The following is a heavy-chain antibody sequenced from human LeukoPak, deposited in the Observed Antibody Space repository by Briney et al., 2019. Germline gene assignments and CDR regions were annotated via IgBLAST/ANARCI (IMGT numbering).Heavy chain of an antibody. Sequence: GGSLRLFCTASGFTFSSHAMSWVRQAPGKGLDWFSALSGSGDSTYHADSVKGRFNISRDNSKNTLYLQMHSLRAEDTAVYYCAKGRYCSSTGCHYFFDNWGQGTLVTVSS. V-gene: IGHV3-23*01. CDR2: LSGSGDST. CDR3: AKGRYCSSTGCHYFFDN. D-gene: IGHD2-2*01. J-gene: IGHJ4*02. CDR1: GFTFSSHA.